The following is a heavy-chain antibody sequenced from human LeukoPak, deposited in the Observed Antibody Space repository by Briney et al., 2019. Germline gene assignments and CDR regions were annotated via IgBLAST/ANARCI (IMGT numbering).Heavy chain of an antibody. V-gene: IGHV1-69*04. D-gene: IGHD3-22*01. CDR2: IIPIPGIA. CDR3: ARVWYDSSGYAVYFDY. Sequence: ASVKVSWKASGGTFSSYAISWGRQAPGQRLEWMGRIIPIPGIANYAQKFQGRVTITADKSTSTAYMELSSLRSEDTAVYYCARVWYDSSGYAVYFDYWGQGTLVTVSS. J-gene: IGHJ4*02. CDR1: GGTFSSYA.